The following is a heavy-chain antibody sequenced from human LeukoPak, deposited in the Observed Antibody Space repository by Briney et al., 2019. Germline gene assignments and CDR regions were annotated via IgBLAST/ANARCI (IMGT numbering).Heavy chain of an antibody. J-gene: IGHJ5*02. V-gene: IGHV1-8*01. CDR3: ARAYFPAVVPVAPFDP. CDR2: MNPNSGDT. CDR1: GYTFTSYD. D-gene: IGHD2-2*01. Sequence: GASVKVSCKASGYTFTSYDINWVRQATGQGLEWMGWMNPNSGDTDYAQKFQGRVTMTRDTSITTAYMELSRLRSDDTAVYYCARAYFPAVVPVAPFDPWGQGTLVTVSS.